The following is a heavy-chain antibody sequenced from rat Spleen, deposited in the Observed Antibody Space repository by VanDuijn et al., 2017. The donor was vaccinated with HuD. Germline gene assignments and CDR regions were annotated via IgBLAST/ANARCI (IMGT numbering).Heavy chain of an antibody. CDR3: ARPAITAMGISRGRHYFDY. V-gene: IGHV5-19*01. D-gene: IGHD4-3*01. Sequence: EVQLVESGGGLVQPGRSLKLSCAASGFTFANYGVHWIRQAPTKGLEWVASINPSSNNIYYRDSVKGRFTISRDNAKRTLYLQMDSLRSEDTATYYCARPAITAMGISRGRHYFDYWGQGVMVTVSS. CDR2: INPSSNNI. CDR1: GFTFANYG. J-gene: IGHJ2*01.